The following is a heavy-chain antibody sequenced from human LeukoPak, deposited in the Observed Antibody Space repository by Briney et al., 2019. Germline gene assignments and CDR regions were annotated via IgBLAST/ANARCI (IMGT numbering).Heavy chain of an antibody. Sequence: SDTLSLTCTVSGGSISSHYWRWVRQPPGNGLEWVGYIYYTGSTKYNPSLTSQVTISVDTSKNQFSLKLSSVTTGDTALYYCARQGGYGDSTHLDYWGRGTLVTVSS. D-gene: IGHD4-17*01. CDR2: IYYTGST. CDR1: GGSISSHY. J-gene: IGHJ4*02. V-gene: IGHV4-59*07. CDR3: ARQGGYGDSTHLDY.